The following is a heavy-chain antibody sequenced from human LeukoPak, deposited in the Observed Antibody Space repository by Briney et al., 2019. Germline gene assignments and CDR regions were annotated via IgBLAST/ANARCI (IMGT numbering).Heavy chain of an antibody. V-gene: IGHV3-30*02. J-gene: IGHJ4*02. Sequence: GGSLRLSCAASGFTFSSYGMHWVRQAPGKGLEWVAFIRYDGSNKYYADSVKGRFTISRDNSKNTLYLQMNSLRAEDTAVYYCAKDGGGGQWLRHNYFDYWGQGTLVTVSS. CDR1: GFTFSSYG. CDR2: IRYDGSNK. CDR3: AKDGGGGQWLRHNYFDY. D-gene: IGHD5-12*01.